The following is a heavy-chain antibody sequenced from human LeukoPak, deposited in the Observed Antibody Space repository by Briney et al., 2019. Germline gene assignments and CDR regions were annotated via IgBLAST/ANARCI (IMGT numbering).Heavy chain of an antibody. Sequence: GGSLRPSCAASGFTFSSYAMSWVRQAPGKGLEWVSAISGSGGSTYYADSVKGRFTISRDNSKNTLYLQMNSLRAEDTAVYYCANHSVEWLGHIDYWGQGTLVTVSS. J-gene: IGHJ4*02. V-gene: IGHV3-23*01. D-gene: IGHD6-19*01. CDR1: GFTFSSYA. CDR2: ISGSGGST. CDR3: ANHSVEWLGHIDY.